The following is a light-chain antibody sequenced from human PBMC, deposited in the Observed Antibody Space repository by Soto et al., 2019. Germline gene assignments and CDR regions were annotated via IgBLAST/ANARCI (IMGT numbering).Light chain of an antibody. CDR1: QNINNN. J-gene: IGKJ5*01. CDR2: GAS. Sequence: EIVMTQSPVTLSVSPGERATLSCRASQNINNNLAWYQQKPGQAPRLLIYGASTRATGISARFSGSGSGTDFTLTISSLEPEDFAVYYCQQRDKWPITFGPGTRLEIK. CDR3: QQRDKWPIT. V-gene: IGKV3-15*01.